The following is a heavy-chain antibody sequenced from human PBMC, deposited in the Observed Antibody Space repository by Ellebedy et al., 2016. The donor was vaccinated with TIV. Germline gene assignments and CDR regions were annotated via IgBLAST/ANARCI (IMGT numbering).Heavy chain of an antibody. CDR1: GFTFSDYY. J-gene: IGHJ4*02. CDR3: ARRGSGVDY. V-gene: IGHV3-11*03. D-gene: IGHD3-10*01. CDR2: ISSSSSYT. Sequence: GESLKISXAASGFTFSDYYMSWIRQAPGKGLEWVSYISSSSSYTNYADSVKGRFTISRDNAKNSLYLQMNSLRAEDTAVYYCARRGSGVDYWGQGTLVTVSS.